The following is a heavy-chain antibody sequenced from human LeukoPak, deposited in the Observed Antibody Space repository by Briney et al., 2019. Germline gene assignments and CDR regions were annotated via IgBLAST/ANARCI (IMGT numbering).Heavy chain of an antibody. Sequence: PGGSLRLSCAASGFTFSSFGMHWVRQAPGKGLEWVAIIYYDGSNKYYADSVKGRFTISRDNSKNTLYLQMNSLRAEDTAVYYCARYCSGGRCYLGYYYYGMDVWGQGTTVTVSS. V-gene: IGHV3-33*01. CDR2: IYYDGSNK. CDR1: GFTFSSFG. CDR3: ARYCSGGRCYLGYYYYGMDV. D-gene: IGHD2-15*01. J-gene: IGHJ6*02.